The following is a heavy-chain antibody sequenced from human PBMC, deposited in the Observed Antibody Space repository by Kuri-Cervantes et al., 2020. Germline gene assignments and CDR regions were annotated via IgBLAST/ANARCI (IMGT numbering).Heavy chain of an antibody. Sequence: LRLSCTVSGGSISSGSYYWSWIRQPAGKGLEWIGRIYTSGSTNYNPSLKSRVTISVDTSKNQFSLKLSSVTAADTAVYYCASTSMITFGGVIVPYDPWGQGTLVTVSS. CDR3: ASTSMITFGGVIVPYDP. D-gene: IGHD3-16*02. CDR2: IYTSGST. V-gene: IGHV4-61*02. J-gene: IGHJ5*02. CDR1: GGSISSGSYY.